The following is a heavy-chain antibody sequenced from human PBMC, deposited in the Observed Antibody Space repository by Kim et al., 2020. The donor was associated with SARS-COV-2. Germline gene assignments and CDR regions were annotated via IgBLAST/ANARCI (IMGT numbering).Heavy chain of an antibody. D-gene: IGHD3-3*01. CDR1: GGTFSSYA. V-gene: IGHV1-69*13. CDR2: IIPIFGTA. CDR3: ARGLRFASHHFDY. J-gene: IGHJ4*02. Sequence: SVKVSCKASGGTFSSYAISWVRQAPGQGLEWMGGIIPIFGTANYAQKFQGRVTITADESTSTAYMELSSLRSEDTAVYYCARGLRFASHHFDYWGQGTLVTVSS.